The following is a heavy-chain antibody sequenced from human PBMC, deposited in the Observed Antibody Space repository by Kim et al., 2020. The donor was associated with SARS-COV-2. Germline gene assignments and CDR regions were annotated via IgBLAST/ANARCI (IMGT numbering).Heavy chain of an antibody. CDR1: GYTFTSYA. CDR3: ARDQTQYYYDSSGYLNHIKYYYYYGMDV. CDR2: INTNTGNP. D-gene: IGHD3-22*01. Sequence: ASVKVSCKASGYTFTSYAMNWVRQAPGQGLEWMGWINTNTGNPTYAQGFTGRFVFSLDTSVSTAYLQISSLKAEDTAVYYCARDQTQYYYDSSGYLNHIKYYYYYGMDVWGQGTTVTVSS. V-gene: IGHV7-4-1*02. J-gene: IGHJ6*02.